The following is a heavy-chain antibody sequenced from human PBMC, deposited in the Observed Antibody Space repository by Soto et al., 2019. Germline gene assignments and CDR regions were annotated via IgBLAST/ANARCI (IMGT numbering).Heavy chain of an antibody. D-gene: IGHD3-22*01. CDR3: AKDPAYSYDSRDYYYGEFSH. CDR1: GFTFSSYA. V-gene: IGHV3-23*01. Sequence: PGGSLRLSCAASGFTFSSYAMSWVRQAPGKGLEWVSAISGSGGSTYYADSVKGRFTMSRDNPKNTLYLQMNSLRAEDTAVYYCAKDPAYSYDSRDYYYGEFSHWGQGTLVTVSS. J-gene: IGHJ4*02. CDR2: ISGSGGST.